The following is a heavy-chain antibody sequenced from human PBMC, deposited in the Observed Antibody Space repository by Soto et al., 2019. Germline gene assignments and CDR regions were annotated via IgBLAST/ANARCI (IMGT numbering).Heavy chain of an antibody. CDR2: ISRSGGST. J-gene: IGHJ5*02. Sequence: GGSLRLSCAASGFTFSSSAMSWVRQAPGKGLEWVSAISRSGGSTYYADSVKGRFTISRDNSKNTLYLQMNSLRAEDTAVYYCAKDCYGDPGDWFDPWGQGTLVTVSS. CDR3: AKDCYGDPGDWFDP. CDR1: GFTFSSSA. D-gene: IGHD2-21*02. V-gene: IGHV3-23*01.